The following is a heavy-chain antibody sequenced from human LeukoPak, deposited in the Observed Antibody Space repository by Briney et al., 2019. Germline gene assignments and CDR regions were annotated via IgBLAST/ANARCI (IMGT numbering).Heavy chain of an antibody. V-gene: IGHV4-59*08. CDR2: IYYSGST. Sequence: SETLPLTCTVSGGSISSYYWSWIRQPPGKGLEWIGYIYYSGSTNYNPSLKSRVTISVDTSKNQFSLKLSSVTAADTAVYYCARLQTYVAAAIDYWGQGTLVTVSS. J-gene: IGHJ4*02. CDR3: ARLQTYVAAAIDY. D-gene: IGHD6-13*01. CDR1: GGSISSYY.